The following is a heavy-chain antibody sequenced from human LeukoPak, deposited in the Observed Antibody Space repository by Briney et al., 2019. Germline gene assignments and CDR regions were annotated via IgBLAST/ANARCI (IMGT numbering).Heavy chain of an antibody. CDR1: GGSISSYY. CDR3: ARTNYDILTGYYGPYYYYMDV. J-gene: IGHJ6*03. CDR2: IYTSGST. D-gene: IGHD3-9*01. V-gene: IGHV4-4*09. Sequence: PSETLSLTCTVSGGSISSYYWSWIRQPPGKGLEWIGYIYTSGSTNYNPSLKSRVTISVDTSKNQFSPKLSSVTAADTAVYYCARTNYDILTGYYGPYYYYMDVWGKGTTVTVSS.